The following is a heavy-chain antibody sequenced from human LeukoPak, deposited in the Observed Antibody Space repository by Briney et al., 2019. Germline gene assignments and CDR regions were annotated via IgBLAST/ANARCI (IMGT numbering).Heavy chain of an antibody. V-gene: IGHV4-39*07. CDR1: GGSISSSSYY. CDR2: IYYSGST. Sequence: SETLSLTCTVSGGSISSSSYYWGWIRQPPGKGLEWIGSIYYSGSTNYNPSLKSRVTISVDTSKNQFSLKLSSVTAADTAVYYCARRGVWFGELFWGQGTLVTVSS. CDR3: ARRGVWFGELF. D-gene: IGHD3-10*01. J-gene: IGHJ4*02.